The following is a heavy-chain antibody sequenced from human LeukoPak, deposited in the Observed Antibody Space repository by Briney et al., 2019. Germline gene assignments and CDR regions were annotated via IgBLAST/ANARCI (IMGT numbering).Heavy chain of an antibody. Sequence: ASVKVSCKVSGYTLTELSMHWVRQAPGKGLEWMGGFGPEDGETIYAQKFQGRVTMTEDTSTDTAYMELSSLRSEDTAVYYCATEYYDFWSGYYYFDYWGQGTLVTVSS. CDR1: GYTLTELS. CDR2: FGPEDGET. CDR3: ATEYYDFWSGYYYFDY. J-gene: IGHJ4*02. D-gene: IGHD3-3*01. V-gene: IGHV1-24*01.